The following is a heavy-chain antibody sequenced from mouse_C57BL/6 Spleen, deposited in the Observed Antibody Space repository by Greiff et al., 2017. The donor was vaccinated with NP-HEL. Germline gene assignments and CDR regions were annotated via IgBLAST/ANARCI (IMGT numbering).Heavy chain of an antibody. CDR2: IHPNSGST. Sequence: VQLQQPGAELVKPGASVKLSCKASGYTFTSYWMHWVKQRPGQGLEWIGMIHPNSGSTNYNEKFKSKATLTVDKSSSTAYMQLSSLTSEDSAVYYCARPFITTVVAFYWYFDVWGTGTTVTVSS. CDR3: ARPFITTVVAFYWYFDV. V-gene: IGHV1-64*01. CDR1: GYTFTSYW. J-gene: IGHJ1*03. D-gene: IGHD1-1*01.